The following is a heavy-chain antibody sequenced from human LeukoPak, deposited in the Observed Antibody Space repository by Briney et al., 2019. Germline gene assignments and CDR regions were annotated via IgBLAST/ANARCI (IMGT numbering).Heavy chain of an antibody. V-gene: IGHV3-23*01. Sequence: GGSLRLSCAASGFTFSSYAMSWVRQAPGKGLEWVSAISGSGGSTYYADSVRGRFTISRDNSKNTLYLQMNSLRAEDTAVYYCAKDLFPMVRGVIGYWGQGTLVTVSS. CDR2: ISGSGGST. CDR1: GFTFSSYA. D-gene: IGHD3-10*01. J-gene: IGHJ4*02. CDR3: AKDLFPMVRGVIGY.